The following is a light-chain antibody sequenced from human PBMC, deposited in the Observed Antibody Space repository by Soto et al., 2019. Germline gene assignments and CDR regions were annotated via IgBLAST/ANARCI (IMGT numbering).Light chain of an antibody. V-gene: IGKV3-11*01. CDR2: DAS. Sequence: EIVLTQSPATLSLSPGERATLSCRASQSVGSYLAWYQQKPGQAPRLLIYDASNRATGIPARFSGSGSGTDCTLTISRIEPEDFAVYFCQQRSNWLTFGGGTKVEIK. CDR3: QQRSNWLT. CDR1: QSVGSY. J-gene: IGKJ4*01.